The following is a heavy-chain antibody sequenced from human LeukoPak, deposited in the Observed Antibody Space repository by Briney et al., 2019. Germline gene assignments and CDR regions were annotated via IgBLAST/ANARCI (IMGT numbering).Heavy chain of an antibody. D-gene: IGHD3-22*01. CDR1: GFTFDDYA. V-gene: IGHV3-9*01. J-gene: IGHJ4*02. Sequence: GRSLRLSCAASGFTFDDYAMHWVRQAPGKGLEGVSGISWNSGSIGYADSVKGRFTISRDNAKNSLYLQMNSLRAEDTALYYCAKDPYYYDSSGYLDYWGQGTLVTVSS. CDR3: AKDPYYYDSSGYLDY. CDR2: ISWNSGSI.